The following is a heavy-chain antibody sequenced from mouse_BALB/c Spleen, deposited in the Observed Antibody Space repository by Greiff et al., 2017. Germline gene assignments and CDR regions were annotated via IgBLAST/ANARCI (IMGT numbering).Heavy chain of an antibody. Sequence: EVKVEESGGGLVQPGGSMKLSCVASGFTFSNYWMNWVRQSPEKGLEWVAEIRLKSNNYATHYAESVKGRFTISRDDSKSSVYLQMNNLRAEDTGIYYCTSYYYGSSYLGQGTSVTVSS. CDR1: GFTFSNYW. CDR2: IRLKSNNYAT. V-gene: IGHV6-6*02. J-gene: IGHJ4*01. CDR3: TSYYYGSSY. D-gene: IGHD1-1*01.